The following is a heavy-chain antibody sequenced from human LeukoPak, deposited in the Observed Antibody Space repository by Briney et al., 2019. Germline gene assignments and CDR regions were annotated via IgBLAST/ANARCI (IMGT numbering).Heavy chain of an antibody. CDR1: GFTFSSYW. J-gene: IGHJ3*02. V-gene: IGHV3-74*01. Sequence: PGGSLRLSCAASGFTFSSYWMHWVRQAPGKGLVWVSRFNSDGSSTSYADSVKGRFTISRDNAKNTLYLQMNSLRAEDTAVYYCTRGRWELPDAFDIWGQGTMVTVSS. D-gene: IGHD4-23*01. CDR2: FNSDGSST. CDR3: TRGRWELPDAFDI.